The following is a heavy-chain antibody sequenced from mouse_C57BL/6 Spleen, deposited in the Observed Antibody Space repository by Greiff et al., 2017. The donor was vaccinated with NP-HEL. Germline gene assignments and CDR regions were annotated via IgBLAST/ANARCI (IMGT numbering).Heavy chain of an antibody. CDR1: GYTFTDYY. Sequence: VHVKQSGAELVKPGASVKISCKASGYTFTDYYINWVKQRPGQGLEWIGKIGPGSGSTYYNEKFKGKATLTADKSSSTAYMQLSSLTSEDSAVYFWAGRIYYGDFFAYWGQGTLVTVSA. D-gene: IGHD2-13*01. CDR3: AGRIYYGDFFAY. J-gene: IGHJ3*01. V-gene: IGHV1-77*01. CDR2: IGPGSGST.